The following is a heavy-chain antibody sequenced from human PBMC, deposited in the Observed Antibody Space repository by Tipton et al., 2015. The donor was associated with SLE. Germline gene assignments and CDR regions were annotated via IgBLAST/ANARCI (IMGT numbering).Heavy chain of an antibody. D-gene: IGHD4/OR15-4a*01. Sequence: TLSLTCSVSGGSIRNYYWTWIRQPPGKGLEWIGHIYISGTTNYNPSLKSRVTISFDTSETQFSLKLASVTIADTAVYYCARVSSGTNYAIESWGQGTLVTVSS. CDR2: IYISGTT. CDR3: ARVSSGTNYAIES. V-gene: IGHV4-59*01. J-gene: IGHJ4*02. CDR1: GGSIRNYY.